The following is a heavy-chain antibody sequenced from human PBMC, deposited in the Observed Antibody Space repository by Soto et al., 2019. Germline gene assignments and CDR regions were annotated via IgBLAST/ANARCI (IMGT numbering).Heavy chain of an antibody. CDR3: AKGEKVTDIRTGSGYFDY. D-gene: IGHD2-21*02. CDR2: ISGSGGST. CDR1: GFTFSSYA. V-gene: IGHV3-23*01. J-gene: IGHJ4*02. Sequence: GGSLRLSCAASGFTFSSYAMSWVRQAPGKGLEWVSAISGSGGSTYYADSVKGRFTISRDNSKNTLYLQMNSLRAEDTAVYYCAKGEKVTDIRTGSGYFDYWGQGTLVTVSS.